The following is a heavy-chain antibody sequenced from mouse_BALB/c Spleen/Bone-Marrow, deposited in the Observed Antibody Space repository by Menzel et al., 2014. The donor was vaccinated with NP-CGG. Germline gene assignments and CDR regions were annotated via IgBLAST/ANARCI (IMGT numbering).Heavy chain of an antibody. V-gene: IGHV4-1*02. J-gene: IGHJ3*01. CDR3: AREGIPAWFAY. CDR2: INPDSSTI. CDR1: GFDFSRYW. Sequence: EVKLMESGGGLVQPGGSLKLSCAASGFDFSRYWMSWVRQAPGKGLEWIGEINPDSSTINYTPSLKDKFIISRDNAKNTLYLQMSEVRSEDTALYYCAREGIPAWFAYWGQGTLVTVSA.